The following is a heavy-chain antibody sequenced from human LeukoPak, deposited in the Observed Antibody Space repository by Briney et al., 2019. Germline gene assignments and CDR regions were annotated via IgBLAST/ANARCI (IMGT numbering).Heavy chain of an antibody. CDR2: ISDGDDTI. V-gene: IGHV3-11*01. J-gene: IGHJ5*02. CDR3: VRGTYYSGSGLGSWFDP. D-gene: IGHD2-21*01. Sequence: PGGSLRLSCVAAGFMVSDYYMNWIRQAPGKGMEWISHISDGDDTIDYADSVKGRFSMSRDNANNSLYLEVSGLRAEDTAVYYCVRGTYYSGSGLGSWFDPWGQGTLVTVSS. CDR1: GFMVSDYY.